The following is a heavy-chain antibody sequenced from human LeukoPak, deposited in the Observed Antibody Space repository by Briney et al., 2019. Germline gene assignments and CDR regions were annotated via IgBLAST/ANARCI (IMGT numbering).Heavy chain of an antibody. CDR1: GYTFTGYY. CDR2: INPNSGGT. J-gene: IGHJ4*02. D-gene: IGHD3-22*01. Sequence: ASVKVSCKASGYTFTGYYMHWVRQAPGQGLEWMGWINPNSGGTNYAQKFQGRVTMTRDTSISTAYMELSRLRSDDTAVYYCARTRHYYDSSGPFDYWGQGTLVTVSS. V-gene: IGHV1-2*02. CDR3: ARTRHYYDSSGPFDY.